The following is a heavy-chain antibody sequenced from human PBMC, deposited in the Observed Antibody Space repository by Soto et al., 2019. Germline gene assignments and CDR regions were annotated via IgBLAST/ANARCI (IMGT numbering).Heavy chain of an antibody. J-gene: IGHJ4*02. V-gene: IGHV4-59*01. Sequence: LSLTCTVSGASITNYYWSWIRQPPGKGRECIGDIYYSGTTNYNPSLKSRVSISIDTSKHQFSLKFSSVTDADTAVYYRAGDFGYYDSSNYFMSYFYXWGQGIMVTVSX. CDR3: AGDFGYYDSSNYFMSYFYX. CDR2: IYYSGTT. CDR1: GASITNYY. D-gene: IGHD3-22*01.